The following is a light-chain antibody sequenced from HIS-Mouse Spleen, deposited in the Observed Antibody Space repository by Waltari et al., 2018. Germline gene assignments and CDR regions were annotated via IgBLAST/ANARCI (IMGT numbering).Light chain of an antibody. CDR3: SSYTSSSTRV. CDR2: DVS. J-gene: IGLJ3*02. Sequence: LPHPASVSGSPGQSITISCTGTSSDVGGYNYVSWYQQHPGKAPKLMIYDVSNRPSGVSNRFSGSKSGNTASLTISGLQAEDEADYYCSSYTSSSTRVFGGGTKLTVL. CDR1: SSDVGGYNY. V-gene: IGLV2-14*03.